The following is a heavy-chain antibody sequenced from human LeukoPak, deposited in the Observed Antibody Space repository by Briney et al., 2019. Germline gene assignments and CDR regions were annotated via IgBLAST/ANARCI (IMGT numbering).Heavy chain of an antibody. Sequence: GGSLRLSCAASGFTVSSKYMSWVRQAPGKGLEWVSVIYSGGSTYSADSVKGRFTISRDNAKNSLYLQMNSLRAEDTAVYYCSRGRLFGDYWGQGALVTVSS. V-gene: IGHV3-53*01. J-gene: IGHJ4*02. CDR1: GFTVSSKY. D-gene: IGHD2-21*02. CDR3: SRGRLFGDY. CDR2: IYSGGST.